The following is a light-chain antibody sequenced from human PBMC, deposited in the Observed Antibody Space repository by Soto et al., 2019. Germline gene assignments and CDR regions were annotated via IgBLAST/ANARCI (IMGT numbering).Light chain of an antibody. Sequence: EIQMTQSPSSLSASVGDRVTITCRASQGISNYLAWYQQKPGKVPQLLIYGASTLQSGVPSRLSGSGSGTDFTLIINSLQPEDVATYYCQKYDSAPWTFGQGTKVEI. V-gene: IGKV1-27*01. CDR2: GAS. CDR1: QGISNY. CDR3: QKYDSAPWT. J-gene: IGKJ1*01.